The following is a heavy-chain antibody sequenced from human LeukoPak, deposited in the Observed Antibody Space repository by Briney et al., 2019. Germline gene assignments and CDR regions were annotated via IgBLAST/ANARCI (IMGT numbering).Heavy chain of an antibody. D-gene: IGHD6-13*01. CDR1: GFTFSSYW. CDR2: IKQDGSEK. Sequence: PGGSLRLSCAASGFTFSSYWMSWVRQAPGKGLEWVANIKQDGSEKYYVDSVKGRFTISRDNAKNSLYLQMNSLRAEDTAVYYCAREYSSSWYENWFDPWGQRTLVTLSS. V-gene: IGHV3-7*01. CDR3: AREYSSSWYENWFDP. J-gene: IGHJ5*02.